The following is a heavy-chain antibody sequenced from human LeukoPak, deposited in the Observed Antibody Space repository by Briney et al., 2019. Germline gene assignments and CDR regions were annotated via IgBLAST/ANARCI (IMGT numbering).Heavy chain of an antibody. CDR3: AKGPNQYSSSWFDY. V-gene: IGHV3-23*01. Sequence: GGSLRSSFAAPGLTFTGNVMGWGRKAPGKGLGWVSAMSGSGGSTYYGDSVNGRFTISRDNSKNTLYLQMNSLRAGDTAVYYCAKGPNQYSSSWFDYWGQGTLVTVSS. D-gene: IGHD6-13*01. CDR1: GLTFTGNV. CDR2: MSGSGGST. J-gene: IGHJ4*02.